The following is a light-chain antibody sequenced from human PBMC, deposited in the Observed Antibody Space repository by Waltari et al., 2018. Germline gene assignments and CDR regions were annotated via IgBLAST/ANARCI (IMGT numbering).Light chain of an antibody. CDR3: QQGNIYPLS. Sequence: DIQMSQSPSSLSESVGDRVTITCRASQDINSYLNWYQQKTGKATKFVIYYAKSFASGVPSMFSCGGSVTEFPLTISSLPPDDFATYYCQQGNIYPLSFGGCTKVEIK. CDR1: QDINSY. V-gene: IGKV1-16*01. J-gene: IGKJ4*01. CDR2: YAK.